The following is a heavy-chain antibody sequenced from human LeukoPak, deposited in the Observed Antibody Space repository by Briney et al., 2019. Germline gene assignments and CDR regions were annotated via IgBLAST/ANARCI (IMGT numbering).Heavy chain of an antibody. J-gene: IGHJ5*02. Sequence: SETLSLTCTVSGYSISSDNYWGWIRQPPGKGLEWIGSIYHSGSTYYNPSLKSRVSTSVDTSKNQFSLKLSSVTAADTAVYYCARHRSSGYYGGWFDPWGQGTLVTVSS. CDR2: IYHSGST. V-gene: IGHV4-38-2*02. D-gene: IGHD3-22*01. CDR1: GYSISSDNY. CDR3: ARHRSSGYYGGWFDP.